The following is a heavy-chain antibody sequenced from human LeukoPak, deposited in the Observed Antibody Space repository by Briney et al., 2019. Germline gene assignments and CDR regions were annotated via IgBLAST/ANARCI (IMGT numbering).Heavy chain of an antibody. CDR2: IRYDGSNK. CDR1: GFTFSSYG. V-gene: IGHV3-30*02. J-gene: IGHJ3*02. CDR3: ARGGRANGVYDAFDI. D-gene: IGHD2-8*01. Sequence: GGSLRLSCAASGFTFSSYGMHWVRQAPGKGLEWVAFIRYDGSNKYYADSVKGRFTISRDNSKNTLYLQMNTPRAEDTALYYCARGGRANGVYDAFDIWGQGTIVTVSS.